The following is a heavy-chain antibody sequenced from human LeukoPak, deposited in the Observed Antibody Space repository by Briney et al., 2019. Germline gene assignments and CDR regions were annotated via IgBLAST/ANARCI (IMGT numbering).Heavy chain of an antibody. Sequence: GGSLRLSCVASGFTLSDYYMSWIRQAPGKGLEWISFISSSGSTKYYADSVKGRFTISRDNSKNTLYLQMNSLRAEDTAVYYCAKDRSGSYRAFDYWGQGTLVTVSS. CDR3: AKDRSGSYRAFDY. CDR1: GFTLSDYY. D-gene: IGHD1-26*01. CDR2: ISSSGSTK. V-gene: IGHV3-11*04. J-gene: IGHJ4*02.